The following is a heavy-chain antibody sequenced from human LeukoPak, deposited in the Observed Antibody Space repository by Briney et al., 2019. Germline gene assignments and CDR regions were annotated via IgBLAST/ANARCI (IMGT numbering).Heavy chain of an antibody. CDR1: GFTVSDSY. J-gene: IGHJ3*02. Sequence: PGGSLRLSCAASGFTVSDSYMTWVRQAPGKGLEWVPSIYSAGATHYAESVKGRFTISRDNSKNTLYLQMNSLRAEDMAVYYCARIEWERLGRAFDIWGQGTMVTVSS. CDR2: IYSAGAT. CDR3: ARIEWERLGRAFDI. D-gene: IGHD1-26*01. V-gene: IGHV3-53*01.